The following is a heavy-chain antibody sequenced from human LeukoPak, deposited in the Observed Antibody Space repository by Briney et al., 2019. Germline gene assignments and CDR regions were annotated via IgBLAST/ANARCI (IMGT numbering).Heavy chain of an antibody. D-gene: IGHD2-21*01. CDR3: ARDETYCGADCSLDY. CDR1: GFTFSSYS. CDR2: ISSSSTYI. Sequence: GGSLRLSCAASGFTFSSYSMNWVRQAPGKGLEWVSSISSSSTYIYYADSVKGRFTLSRDNAKNSLYLQVNSLRAEDTAVYYCARDETYCGADCSLDYWGQGTLVTASS. V-gene: IGHV3-21*01. J-gene: IGHJ4*02.